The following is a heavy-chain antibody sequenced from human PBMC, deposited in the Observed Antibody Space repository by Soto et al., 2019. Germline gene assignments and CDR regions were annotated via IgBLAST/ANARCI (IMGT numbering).Heavy chain of an antibody. Sequence: QVQLVESGGGVVQPGRSLRLSCAASGFTFSRYGMHWVRQTPGKGLEWVAAISYDGNKQYYADSVKGRFTISRDNSKNMLHLQMNTLRGEDAAVHYCAKGGYGDSIDVDIWGQGTMVTVSS. J-gene: IGHJ3*02. D-gene: IGHD4-17*01. V-gene: IGHV3-30*18. CDR3: AKGGYGDSIDVDI. CDR1: GFTFSRYG. CDR2: ISYDGNKQ.